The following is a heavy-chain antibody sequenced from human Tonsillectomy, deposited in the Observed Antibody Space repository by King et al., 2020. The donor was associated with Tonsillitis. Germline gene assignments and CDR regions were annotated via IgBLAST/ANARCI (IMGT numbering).Heavy chain of an antibody. CDR2: IDWDDDK. Sequence: TLKESGPALVKPTQSLTLTCTFSGFSLSTSGMCVSWIRQPPGKALEWLALIDWDDDKYYSTSLKTRLTISKDTSKNQVVLTTTNMDPVDTATYYCARMGTVPGGGYFDLWGRGTLVTVSS. V-gene: IGHV2-70*01. D-gene: IGHD3-16*01. J-gene: IGHJ2*01. CDR3: ARMGTVPGGGYFDL. CDR1: GFSLSTSGMC.